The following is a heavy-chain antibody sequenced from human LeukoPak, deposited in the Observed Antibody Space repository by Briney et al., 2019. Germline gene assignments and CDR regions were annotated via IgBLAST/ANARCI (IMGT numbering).Heavy chain of an antibody. V-gene: IGHV3-7*01. J-gene: IGHJ4*02. CDR1: GFTFSNAW. CDR3: ARYCISTSCYASYDY. D-gene: IGHD2-2*01. CDR2: IKQDGSET. Sequence: GGSLRLSCAASGFTFSNAWMSWVRQAPGKGLEWVASIKQDGSETYYVDSVKGRFTISRDNAKNSLYLQMNSLRDEDTAVYYCARYCISTSCYASYDYWGQGTLVTVSS.